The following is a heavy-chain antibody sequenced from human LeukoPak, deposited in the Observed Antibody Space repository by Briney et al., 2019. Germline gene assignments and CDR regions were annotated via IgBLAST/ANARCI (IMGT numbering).Heavy chain of an antibody. CDR2: IYYSGST. D-gene: IGHD3-10*01. CDR1: GGSISSSSYY. V-gene: IGHV4-39*01. Sequence: PSETLSLTCTVSGGSISSSSYYWGWIRQPPGKGLEWIGSIYYSGSTYYNPSLKSRVTISVGTSKNQFSLKLSSVTAADTAVYYCASYYGSEIGGYYFDYWGQGTLVTVSS. CDR3: ASYYGSEIGGYYFDY. J-gene: IGHJ4*02.